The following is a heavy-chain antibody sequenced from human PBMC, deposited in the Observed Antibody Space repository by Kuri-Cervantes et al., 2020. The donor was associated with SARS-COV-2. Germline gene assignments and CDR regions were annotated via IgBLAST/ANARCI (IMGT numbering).Heavy chain of an antibody. CDR3: AISVVTRGFYFDY. J-gene: IGHJ4*02. D-gene: IGHD4-23*01. V-gene: IGHV1-69*05. Sequence: SVKVSCKASGGTFSSYAVSWVRQAPGQGLEWMGGIIPILGTPNYAQKFQGRVAITTDESTSTAYMELSSLRSEDTAVYYCAISVVTRGFYFDYWGQGTLVTVSS. CDR1: GGTFSSYA. CDR2: IIPILGTP.